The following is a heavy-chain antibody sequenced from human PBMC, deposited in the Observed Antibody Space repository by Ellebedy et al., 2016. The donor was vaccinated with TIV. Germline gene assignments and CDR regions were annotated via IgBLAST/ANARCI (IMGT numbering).Heavy chain of an antibody. Sequence: GGSLRLXCAASGFTFSSYAMSWVRQAPGKGLEWVSAIGDSGGTTYYADSVKGRFTISRDNSKNTLFLQMNSLRAEDTAVYYCAKDGDNGVWNYWGQGTLVTVSS. CDR1: GFTFSSYA. CDR2: IGDSGGTT. D-gene: IGHD2-8*01. V-gene: IGHV3-23*01. J-gene: IGHJ4*02. CDR3: AKDGDNGVWNY.